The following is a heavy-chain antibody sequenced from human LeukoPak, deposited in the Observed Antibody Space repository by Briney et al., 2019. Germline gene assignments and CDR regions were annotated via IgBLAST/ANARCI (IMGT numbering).Heavy chain of an antibody. J-gene: IGHJ5*02. Sequence: ASVKVSCKASGYTFTGYHMHWVRQAPGQGLEWMEWINPNSGGTNYAQKFQGRVTMTRDTSISTAYMELSRLRSDDTAVYYCARGGVSSGWYGNWFDPWGQGTLVTVSS. CDR2: INPNSGGT. CDR1: GYTFTGYH. V-gene: IGHV1-2*02. D-gene: IGHD6-19*01. CDR3: ARGGVSSGWYGNWFDP.